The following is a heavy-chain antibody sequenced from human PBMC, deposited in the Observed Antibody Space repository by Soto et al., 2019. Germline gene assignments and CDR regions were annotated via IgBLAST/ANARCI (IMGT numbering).Heavy chain of an antibody. V-gene: IGHV3-74*01. CDR2: VNSDESST. D-gene: IGHD3-22*01. CDR1: GFTFSNYY. Sequence: GGSLRLCCAASGFTFSNYYMHWVRQAPGKGLVWVSRVNSDESSTSYADSVKGRFTISRDNAKKTLYLQMNSLRAEDTAVYYCAREGDGTTGYYQDYWGHGTLVTVSS. CDR3: AREGDGTTGYYQDY. J-gene: IGHJ4*01.